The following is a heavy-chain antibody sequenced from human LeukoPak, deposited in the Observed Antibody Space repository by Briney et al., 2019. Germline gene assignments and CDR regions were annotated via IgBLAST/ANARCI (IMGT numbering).Heavy chain of an antibody. V-gene: IGHV3-7*01. Sequence: GGSLRLSCAASRLIVTNYWMTWVRQAPGKGLEGVATINDDGSQKYYVDAVKGRFTISKDIAKSSLYLQMNSLRVEDTAQYYYVTLELEPPWGQGTLVTVSP. D-gene: IGHD1-14*01. J-gene: IGHJ4*02. CDR2: INDDGSQK. CDR3: VTLELEPP. CDR1: RLIVTNYW.